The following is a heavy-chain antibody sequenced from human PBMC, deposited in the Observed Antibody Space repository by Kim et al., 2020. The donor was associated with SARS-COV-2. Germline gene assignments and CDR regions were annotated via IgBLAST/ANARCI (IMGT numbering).Heavy chain of an antibody. D-gene: IGHD6-13*01. CDR3: AKDGSIAAAGPPGTIDYWYFDL. CDR1: GFTFSSYG. Sequence: GGSLRLSCAASGFTFSSYGMHWVRQAPGKGLEWVAVISYDGSNKYYADSVKGRFTISRDNSKNTLYLQMNSLRAEDTAVYYCAKDGSIAAAGPPGTIDYWYFDLWGRGTLVTVSS. J-gene: IGHJ2*01. CDR2: ISYDGSNK. V-gene: IGHV3-30*18.